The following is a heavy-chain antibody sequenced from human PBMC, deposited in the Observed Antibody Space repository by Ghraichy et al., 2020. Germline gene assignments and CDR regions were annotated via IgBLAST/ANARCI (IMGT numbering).Heavy chain of an antibody. CDR1: GFTFSSYA. Sequence: GGSLRLSCAASGFTFSSYAMHWVRQAPGKGLEWVALISYDGSNKYYADSVKGRFTISRDNSKNTLYLQMNSLRAEDTAVYYCARGFFGVVIQSNWFDPWGQGTLVTVSS. CDR3: ARGFFGVVIQSNWFDP. V-gene: IGHV3-30-3*01. D-gene: IGHD3-3*01. J-gene: IGHJ5*02. CDR2: ISYDGSNK.